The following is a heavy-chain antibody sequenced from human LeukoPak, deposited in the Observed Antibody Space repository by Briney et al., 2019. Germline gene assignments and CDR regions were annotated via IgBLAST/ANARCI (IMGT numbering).Heavy chain of an antibody. CDR3: ARIPTNAVPAAHNGFDI. D-gene: IGHD2-2*01. CDR1: GGSISSSSYY. J-gene: IGHJ3*02. CDR2: IYYSGST. V-gene: IGHV4-39*01. Sequence: SETLSLTCTVSGGSISSSSYYWGWIRQPPGKGLEWIGSIYYSGSTYYNPSLKSRVTISVDTSKNQFSLKLSSVTAADTAVYYCARIPTNAVPAAHNGFDIWGQGTMLTASS.